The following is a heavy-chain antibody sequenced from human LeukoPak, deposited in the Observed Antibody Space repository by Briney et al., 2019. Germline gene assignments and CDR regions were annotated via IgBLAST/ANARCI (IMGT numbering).Heavy chain of an antibody. CDR1: GGSISSYY. Sequence: SETLSLTCTVSGGSISSYYWSWIRQPPGKGLEWIGRIYTSGSTNYNPSLKSRVTISVDTSKNQFSLKLSSVTAADTAVYYCARGSYDSCGYRNDYWGQGTLVTVSS. J-gene: IGHJ4*02. CDR2: IYTSGST. V-gene: IGHV4-4*08. D-gene: IGHD3-22*01. CDR3: ARGSYDSCGYRNDY.